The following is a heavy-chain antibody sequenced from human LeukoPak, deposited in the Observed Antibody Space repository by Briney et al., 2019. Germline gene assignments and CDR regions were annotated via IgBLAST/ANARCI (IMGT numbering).Heavy chain of an antibody. CDR1: GYTFTSYY. J-gene: IGHJ4*02. CDR2: INPSGGST. Sequence: GASVKVSCKASGYTFTSYYMHWVRQAPGQGLEWMGIINPSGGSTSYAQKFQGRVTMTRDTSTSTVYMELSSLRSEDTAVYYCARGGYSGSYRGRAFDYWGQGTLVTVSS. CDR3: ARGGYSGSYRGRAFDY. D-gene: IGHD1-26*01. V-gene: IGHV1-46*01.